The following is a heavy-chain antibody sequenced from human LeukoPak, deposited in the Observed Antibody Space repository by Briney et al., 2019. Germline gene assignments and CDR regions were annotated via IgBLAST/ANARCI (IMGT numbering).Heavy chain of an antibody. CDR1: GFTVSSNY. D-gene: IGHD3-3*01. Sequence: PGGSLRLSCAASGFTVSSNYMSWVRQAPGKGLEWASVIYSGGSTYYADSVKGRFTISRDNSKNTLYLQMNSPRAEDTAVYYCARGGVYYDFWSGYVEPFDYWGQGTLVTVSS. CDR2: IYSGGST. V-gene: IGHV3-53*01. CDR3: ARGGVYYDFWSGYVEPFDY. J-gene: IGHJ4*02.